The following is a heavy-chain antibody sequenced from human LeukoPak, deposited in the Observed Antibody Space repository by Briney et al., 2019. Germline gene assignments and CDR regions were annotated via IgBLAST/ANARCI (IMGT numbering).Heavy chain of an antibody. V-gene: IGHV1-8*01. J-gene: IGHJ4*02. CDR2: MNPNSGNT. CDR3: ARGWLLWFGELTSLDY. CDR1: GYTFTSYD. D-gene: IGHD3-10*01. Sequence: ASVKVSCKASGYTFTSYDINWVRQATGQGLEWMGWMNPNSGNTGYAQKFQGRVTMTRNTSISTAYMELSSLRSEDTAVYYCARGWLLWFGELTSLDYWGQGTLATVSS.